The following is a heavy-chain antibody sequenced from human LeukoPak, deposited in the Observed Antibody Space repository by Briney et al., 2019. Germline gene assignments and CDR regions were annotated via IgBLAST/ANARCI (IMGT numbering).Heavy chain of an antibody. J-gene: IGHJ5*02. D-gene: IGHD3-22*01. CDR3: AGLGASGNGYLSWFDP. CDR2: IYYSGNS. CDR1: GGSISTYY. V-gene: IGHV4-59*01. Sequence: MASETLSLTCTVSGGSISTYYWSWIRQPPGKGLEWIGYIYYSGNSNYNPSHKSRVTISVDTSKNQFSLKLSSVTAADTAVYYCAGLGASGNGYLSWFDPWGQGTLVTVSS.